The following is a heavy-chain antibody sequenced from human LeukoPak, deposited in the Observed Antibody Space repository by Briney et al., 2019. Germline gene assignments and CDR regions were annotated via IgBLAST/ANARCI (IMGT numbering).Heavy chain of an antibody. CDR2: ISYDGSNT. Sequence: QPGRSLRLSCAASGFTFSTYGMHSVRQAPGKGLEWVAVISYDGSNTYYGDSVKGRFTISRDNSKDTLYLQMNSLSVEDTAVYFCAKGHASEPQYSSGWYDDFDYWGQGTLVTVSS. J-gene: IGHJ4*02. CDR3: AKGHASEPQYSSGWYDDFDY. V-gene: IGHV3-30*18. CDR1: GFTFSTYG. D-gene: IGHD6-19*01.